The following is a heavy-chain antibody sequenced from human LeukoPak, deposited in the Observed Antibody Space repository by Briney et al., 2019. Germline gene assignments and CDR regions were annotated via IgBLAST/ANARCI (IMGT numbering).Heavy chain of an antibody. V-gene: IGHV4-59*08. J-gene: IGHJ4*02. CDR1: GGSISSYY. CDR2: IYYSGST. D-gene: IGHD6-13*01. CDR3: ARYKSSWYDY. Sequence: PSEPLPLPYTVSGGSISSYYWSWIRQPPGKGLEWIGYIYYSGSTNYNPSLKSRVTISVDTSKNQFSLKLSSLTAADTAVYYCARYKSSWYDYWGQGLLVTVSS.